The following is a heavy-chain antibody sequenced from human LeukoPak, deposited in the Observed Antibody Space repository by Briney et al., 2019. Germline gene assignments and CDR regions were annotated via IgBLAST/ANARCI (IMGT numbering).Heavy chain of an antibody. J-gene: IGHJ6*02. Sequence: GESLKISCKGSGYTFTNYWIGWVRQIPGKGLEWMGIIYPGDSDTRYSPSFQGQVTISADKSISTAYLQWSSLKASDTAMYYCARTTDCSSTSCYHFSYYYYGMDVWGQGTTVTVSS. V-gene: IGHV5-51*01. CDR1: GYTFTNYW. D-gene: IGHD2-2*01. CDR3: ARTTDCSSTSCYHFSYYYYGMDV. CDR2: IYPGDSDT.